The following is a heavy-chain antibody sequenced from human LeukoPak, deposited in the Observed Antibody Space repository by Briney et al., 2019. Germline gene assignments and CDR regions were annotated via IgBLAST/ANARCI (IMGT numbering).Heavy chain of an antibody. CDR2: ITGDGSST. D-gene: IGHD4-17*01. Sequence: GGSLRLSCAASGFAFSGYWMHWVRQVPGKGLVWVSRITGDGSSTTYADSVKGRFTISRDNAKNTVFLQMISLRAEDTAVYYCARDTGWYFDLWGRGTLVTVSS. CDR3: ARDTGWYFDL. V-gene: IGHV3-74*01. J-gene: IGHJ2*01. CDR1: GFAFSGYW.